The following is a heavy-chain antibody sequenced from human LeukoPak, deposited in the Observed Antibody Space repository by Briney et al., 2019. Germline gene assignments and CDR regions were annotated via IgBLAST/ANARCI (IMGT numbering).Heavy chain of an antibody. CDR1: GLTFRSYA. J-gene: IGHJ4*02. V-gene: IGHV3-23*01. D-gene: IGHD3-22*01. Sequence: GGSLRLSCAASGLTFRSYAMSWVRQAPGKGLEWVSAISGSGGSTYYADSEKGRFTISRDNSKNTLYLQMNSLRAEDTAVYYCAKDLSSNYYDSSGYYAGFYFDYWGQGTLVTVSS. CDR3: AKDLSSNYYDSSGYYAGFYFDY. CDR2: ISGSGGST.